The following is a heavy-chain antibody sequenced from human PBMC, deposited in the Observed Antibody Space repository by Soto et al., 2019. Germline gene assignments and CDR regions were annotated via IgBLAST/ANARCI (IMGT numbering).Heavy chain of an antibody. CDR2: IYYSGST. J-gene: IGHJ1*01. CDR1: GGSISSYY. CDR3: ARGWGGYFQH. D-gene: IGHD7-27*01. Sequence: PSETLSLTCTVSGGSISSYYWSWIRQPPGKGLEWIGYIYYSGSTNYNPSLKSRVTISVDTSKNQFSLKLSSVTAADTAVYYCARGWGGYFQHWGQGTLVNVSS. V-gene: IGHV4-59*01.